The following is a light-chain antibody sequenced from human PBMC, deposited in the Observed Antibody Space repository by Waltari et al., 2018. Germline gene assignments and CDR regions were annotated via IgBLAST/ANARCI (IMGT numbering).Light chain of an antibody. CDR1: QSLLYSSNNKNY. CDR3: QQYYSTPPT. V-gene: IGKV4-1*01. Sequence: DIVMTQSPDSLAVSLGERATINCKSSQSLLYSSNNKNYLSWYQQKPGQPPKLLISWASTRESGVPDRFGGSGSGTDFTLTIGSLQAEDVAIYYCQQYYSTPPTFGGGTKVEIK. J-gene: IGKJ4*01. CDR2: WAS.